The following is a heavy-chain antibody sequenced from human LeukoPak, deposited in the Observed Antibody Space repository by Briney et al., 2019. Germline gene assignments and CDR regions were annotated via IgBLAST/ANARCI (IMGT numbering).Heavy chain of an antibody. CDR2: IYYSGST. J-gene: IGHJ4*02. D-gene: IGHD2-8*02. CDR3: ARGLEYCTGGVCYGRGSLDY. CDR1: GGSISSYY. Sequence: SETLSLTCTVSGGSISSYYWSWIRQPPGKGLEWIGYIYYSGSTNYNPSLKSRVTISVDTSKNQFSLKLSSVTAADTAVYYCARGLEYCTGGVCYGRGSLDYWGQGTLVTVSS. V-gene: IGHV4-59*01.